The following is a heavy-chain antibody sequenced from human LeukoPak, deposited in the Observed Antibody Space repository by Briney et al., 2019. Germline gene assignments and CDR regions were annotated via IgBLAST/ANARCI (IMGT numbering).Heavy chain of an antibody. CDR2: INHSGST. V-gene: IGHV4-34*01. CDR3: ARVFYYDSSGFYGMDV. CDR1: GGSFSGYY. D-gene: IGHD3-22*01. Sequence: SETLSLTCAVYGGSFSGYYWSWIRQPPGKGLGWIGEINHSGSTNYNPSLKSRVTISVDTSKNQFSLKLSSVTAADTAVYYCARVFYYDSSGFYGMDVWGQGTTVTVSS. J-gene: IGHJ6*02.